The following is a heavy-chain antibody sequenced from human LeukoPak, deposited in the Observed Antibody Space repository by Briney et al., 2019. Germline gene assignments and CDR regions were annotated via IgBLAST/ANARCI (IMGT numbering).Heavy chain of an antibody. Sequence: ASGXXFSGSXXXXVXEXXXXXXVWVSRINPAGSTTTYADSGKGRFTIARDKAKNTLYLQVNSLRAEDTAMYYCARDLTIYGTGPHFGDWGQGTLVTVSS. CDR1: GXXFSGSX. CDR3: ARDLTIYGTGPHFGD. CDR2: INPAGSTT. D-gene: IGHD1-7*01. V-gene: IGHV3-74*03. J-gene: IGHJ4*02.